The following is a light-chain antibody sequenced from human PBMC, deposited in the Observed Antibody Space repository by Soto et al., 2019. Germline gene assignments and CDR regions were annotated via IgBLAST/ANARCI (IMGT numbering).Light chain of an antibody. Sequence: IVMTQSPATLSVSPVGRATLSCRASQSISDTLAWYQQKPGQAPRLLMYGASIRAAGVPARFRGSGSGTEFTLTVSSLQSGDFAVYYCQPYSNWPTLGQETKVDIK. V-gene: IGKV3D-15*01. CDR2: GAS. CDR3: QPYSNWPT. J-gene: IGKJ1*01. CDR1: QSISDT.